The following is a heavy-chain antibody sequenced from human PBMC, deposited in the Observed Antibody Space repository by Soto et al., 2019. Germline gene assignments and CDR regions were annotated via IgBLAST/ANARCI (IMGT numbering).Heavy chain of an antibody. V-gene: IGHV4-59*01. Sequence: SSETLSLTCTVSGGSISSYYWSWIRQPPGKGLEWIGYIYYSGSTNYNPSLKSRVTISVDTSKNQFSLKLSSVTAADTAVYYCARDGGSGYDLGVSGDAFDIWGQGTMVTVSS. CDR3: ARDGGSGYDLGVSGDAFDI. J-gene: IGHJ3*02. D-gene: IGHD5-12*01. CDR1: GGSISSYY. CDR2: IYYSGST.